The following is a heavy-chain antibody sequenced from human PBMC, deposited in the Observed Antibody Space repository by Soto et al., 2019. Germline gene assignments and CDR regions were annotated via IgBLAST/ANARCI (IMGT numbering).Heavy chain of an antibody. V-gene: IGHV1-69*13. D-gene: IGHD1-1*01. CDR1: GGTFSSHS. Sequence: SVKVSCKSSGGTFSSHSITWVRQAPGQGLEWMGGIIPIFGPANFAKKFQGRVTITADESTTTAYMELSSLTSEDTAVYYCATGSFTSTGGRIGYHYNAMDVWGQGTTVTVSS. J-gene: IGHJ6*02. CDR3: ATGSFTSTGGRIGYHYNAMDV. CDR2: IIPIFGPA.